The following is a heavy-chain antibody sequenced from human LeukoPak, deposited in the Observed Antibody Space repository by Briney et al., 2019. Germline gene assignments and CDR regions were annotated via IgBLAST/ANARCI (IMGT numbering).Heavy chain of an antibody. V-gene: IGHV3-74*01. J-gene: IGHJ4*02. CDR2: INSDGSST. D-gene: IGHD3-3*01. CDR1: GFTFSSYW. CDR3: XXXXXXXXXGHVDY. Sequence: GGSLRLSCAASGFTFSSYWMHWVRQAPGKGLVWVSRINSDGSSTSYADSVKGRFTISRDNAKNTLYLQMNSLRAEDTAVYYXXXXXXXXXXGHVDYWGQGTLVTVSS.